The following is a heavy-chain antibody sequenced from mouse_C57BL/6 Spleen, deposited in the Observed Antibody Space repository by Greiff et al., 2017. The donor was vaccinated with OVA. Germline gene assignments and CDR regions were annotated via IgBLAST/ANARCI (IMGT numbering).Heavy chain of an antibody. CDR1: GYTFTDYE. V-gene: IGHV1-15*01. J-gene: IGHJ3*01. CDR3: TRWGYGGNPAWFAY. Sequence: QVQLKESGAELVRPGASVTLSCKASGYTFTDYEMHWVKQTPVHGLEWIGAIDPETGGTAYNQKFKGKAILTADKSSSTAYMELRSLTSEDSAVYYCTRWGYGGNPAWFAYWGQGTLVTVSA. D-gene: IGHD1-1*02. CDR2: IDPETGGT.